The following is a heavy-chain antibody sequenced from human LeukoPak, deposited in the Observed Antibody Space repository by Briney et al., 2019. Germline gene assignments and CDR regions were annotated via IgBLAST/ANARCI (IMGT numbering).Heavy chain of an antibody. J-gene: IGHJ4*02. V-gene: IGHV3-30*02. CDR3: AKRVGYVVVPAARGYYFDY. CDR2: IRYDGSNK. CDR1: GFTFSSYG. D-gene: IGHD2-2*01. Sequence: GESLRLSCAASGFTFSSYGMHWVRQAPGKGLEWVAFIRYDGSNKYYADSVKGRFTISRDNSKNTLYLQMNSLRAEDTAVYYCAKRVGYVVVPAARGYYFDYWGQGTLVTVSS.